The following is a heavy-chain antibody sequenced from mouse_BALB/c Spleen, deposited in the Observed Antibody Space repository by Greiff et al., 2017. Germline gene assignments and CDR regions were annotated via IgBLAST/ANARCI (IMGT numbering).Heavy chain of an antibody. D-gene: IGHD2-10*01. CDR3: ARPFYGNPRRNYFDY. CDR2: ISSGGGST. CDR1: GFAFSSYD. V-gene: IGHV5-12-1*01. J-gene: IGHJ2*01. Sequence: DVKLVESGGGLVKPGGSLKLSCAASGFAFSSYDMSWVRQTPEKRLEWVAYISSGGGSTYYPDTVKGRFTISRDNAKNTLYLQMSSLKSEDTAMYYCARPFYGNPRRNYFDYWGQGTTLTVSS.